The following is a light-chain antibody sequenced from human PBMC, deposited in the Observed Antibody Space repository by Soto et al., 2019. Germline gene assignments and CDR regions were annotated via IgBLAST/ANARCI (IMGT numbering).Light chain of an antibody. V-gene: IGLV2-14*01. Sequence: QSALTQPASVSGSPGQSITISCTGNSSDVGGYNYVSWYPQHPGKAPKLMIYDVSNRPSGVSNRFSGAKSGNTASLTISGLQAEDESDYYCSSYTSSSTLYVFGTGTKLTVL. CDR1: SSDVGGYNY. CDR3: SSYTSSSTLYV. J-gene: IGLJ1*01. CDR2: DVS.